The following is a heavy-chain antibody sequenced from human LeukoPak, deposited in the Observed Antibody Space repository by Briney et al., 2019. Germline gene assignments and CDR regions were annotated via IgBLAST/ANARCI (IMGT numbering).Heavy chain of an antibody. D-gene: IGHD2-15*01. CDR2: IKQDGSEK. J-gene: IGHJ3*02. Sequence: GGSLRLSCAASGFTFSSYWMSWVRQAPGKGLEWVANIKQDGSEKYYVDSVKGRFTISRDNAKNSLYLQMNSLRAEDTAVYHCARDWYCRGGSCYSNDAFDMWGQGTMVTVSS. CDR3: ARDWYCRGGSCYSNDAFDM. CDR1: GFTFSSYW. V-gene: IGHV3-7*01.